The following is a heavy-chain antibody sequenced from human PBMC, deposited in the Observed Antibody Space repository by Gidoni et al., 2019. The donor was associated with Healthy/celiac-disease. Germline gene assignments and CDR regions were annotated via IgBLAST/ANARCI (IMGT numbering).Heavy chain of an antibody. V-gene: IGHV3-13*01. D-gene: IGHD4-17*01. Sequence: EVQLVESGGGLVQPGGSLRLSCAASGFTFSSYDMHWVRQATGKGLEWVSAIGTAGDTYYPGSVKGRFTISRENAKNSLYLQMNSLRAGDTAVYYCARGRVLRGDYRFDPWGQGTLVTVSS. CDR3: ARGRVLRGDYRFDP. J-gene: IGHJ5*02. CDR2: IGTAGDT. CDR1: GFTFSSYD.